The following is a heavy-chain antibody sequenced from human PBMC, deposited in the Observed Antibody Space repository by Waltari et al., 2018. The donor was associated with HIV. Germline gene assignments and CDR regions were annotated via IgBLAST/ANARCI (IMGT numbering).Heavy chain of an antibody. CDR1: GGSISSYY. D-gene: IGHD6-25*01. CDR3: ARVGSYSGEPP. J-gene: IGHJ5*02. CDR2: MYTSENT. Sequence: QVQLQESGPGLVKPSETLSLTFSVSGGSISSYYWSWIRQPAGKGLEWIGRMYTSENTDYNPSLKSRVTMSIDTAKNQFFLKLSSVTAADTAVYYCARVGSYSGEPPWGQGILVTVSS. V-gene: IGHV4-4*07.